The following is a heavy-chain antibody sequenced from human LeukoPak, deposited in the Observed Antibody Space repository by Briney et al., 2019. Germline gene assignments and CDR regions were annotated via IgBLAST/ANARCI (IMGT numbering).Heavy chain of an antibody. Sequence: PSQTLSLTCTVSGGSLSSGSYYWSWIRQPAGKGLEWIGRIYTSGSTNYNPSLKSRVTISVDTSKNQFSLKLSSVTAADTAVYYCASLHTIFGHWGQGTLVTVSS. CDR2: IYTSGST. CDR3: ASLHTIFGH. V-gene: IGHV4-61*02. J-gene: IGHJ4*02. D-gene: IGHD3-3*01. CDR1: GGSLSSGSYY.